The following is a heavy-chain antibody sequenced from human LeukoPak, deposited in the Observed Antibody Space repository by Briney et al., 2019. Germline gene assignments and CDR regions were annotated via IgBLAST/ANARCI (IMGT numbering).Heavy chain of an antibody. V-gene: IGHV4-34*01. D-gene: IGHD3-3*01. J-gene: IGHJ4*02. Sequence: SETLSLTCAVYGGSFSGYYWSWIRQPPGKGLEWIGEINHSGSTNYNPSLKSRVTISVDTSKNQFSLKLSSVTAADTAVYYCARYDFNKFFDYWGQGTLVTVSS. CDR3: ARYDFNKFFDY. CDR1: GGSFSGYY. CDR2: INHSGST.